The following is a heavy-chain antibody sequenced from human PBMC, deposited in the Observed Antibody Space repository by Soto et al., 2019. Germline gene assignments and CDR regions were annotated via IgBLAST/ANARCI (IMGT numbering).Heavy chain of an antibody. Sequence: GASVKVSCKASGYTFTSYGISWVRQAPGQGLEWMGWISAYNGNTNYAQKRQGRVTMTTDTSTSTAYMELRSLRSDDTAVYYCARDLYCSSTSCNLAWWFDPWGQGTLVTAPQ. CDR3: ARDLYCSSTSCNLAWWFDP. CDR1: GYTFTSYG. D-gene: IGHD2-2*01. CDR2: ISAYNGNT. V-gene: IGHV1-18*01. J-gene: IGHJ5*02.